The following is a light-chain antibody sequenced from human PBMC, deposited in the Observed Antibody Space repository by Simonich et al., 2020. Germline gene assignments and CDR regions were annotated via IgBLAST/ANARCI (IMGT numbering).Light chain of an antibody. CDR1: SSDVGSYNL. V-gene: IGLV2-23*01. CDR3: CSYAGSSTPHYV. Sequence: QSALTQPASVSGSPGQSITLSCTGTSSDVGSYNLVSWYQPHPGKAPKLLIYEGSKRPSGVFNRFSGSKSGNTASLTISGLQAEDEADYYCCSYAGSSTPHYVFGTGTKVTVL. CDR2: EGS. J-gene: IGLJ1*01.